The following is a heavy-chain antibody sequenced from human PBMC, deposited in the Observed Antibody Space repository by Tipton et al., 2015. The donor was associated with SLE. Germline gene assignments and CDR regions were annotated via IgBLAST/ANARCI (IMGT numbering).Heavy chain of an antibody. CDR2: IYHSGST. CDR1: GGSMSSGANS. J-gene: IGHJ2*01. CDR3: ARMVATAGGSSDL. Sequence: TLSLTCAVSGGSMSSGANSWIWIRQPPGKGLEDIGYIYHSGSTYYNPSLKSRVTISVDRSKNQFSLKLTSVTAADTAVYYCARMVATAGGSSDLWGRDTLVTVPS. V-gene: IGHV4-30-2*01. D-gene: IGHD2-21*02.